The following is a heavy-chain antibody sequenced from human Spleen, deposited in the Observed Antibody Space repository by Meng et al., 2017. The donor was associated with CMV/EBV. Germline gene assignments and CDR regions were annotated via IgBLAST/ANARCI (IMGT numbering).Heavy chain of an antibody. CDR3: ARADIVVVPAAGLSFDY. Sequence: GESLKISCAASGFTFSSYAMHWVRQAPGKGLEWVAVISYDGSNKYYADSVKGRFTISRDNFKNTLYLQMNSLRAEDTAVYYCARADIVVVPAAGLSFDYWGQGTLVTVSS. V-gene: IGHV3-30-3*01. D-gene: IGHD2-2*01. CDR1: GFTFSSYA. J-gene: IGHJ4*02. CDR2: ISYDGSNK.